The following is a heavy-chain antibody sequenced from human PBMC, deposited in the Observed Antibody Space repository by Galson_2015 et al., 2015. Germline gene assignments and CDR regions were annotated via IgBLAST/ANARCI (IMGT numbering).Heavy chain of an antibody. V-gene: IGHV3-48*03. J-gene: IGHJ4*02. D-gene: IGHD1-1*01. CDR2: ISSSGSTI. CDR3: ARMQYTTQNFDY. CDR1: GFIFSSYE. Sequence: SLRLSCAASGFIFSSYEMNWVRQAPGKGLEWVSYISSSGSTIYYADSVKGRFTISRDNSKNTLYLQMNSLRAEDTAVYYCARMQYTTQNFDYWGQGALVTGSS.